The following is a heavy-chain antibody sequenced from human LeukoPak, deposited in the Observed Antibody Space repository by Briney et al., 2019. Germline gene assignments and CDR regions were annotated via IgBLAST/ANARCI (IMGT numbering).Heavy chain of an antibody. Sequence: TLSLTCTVSGRPIFRGGYYWSWIRQHPGKGLEWIGHTYHDGHTYYNPSLKSRLTISVDTSKNQFSLNLSSVTAADTAVYYCARVPMGASDYYYMDVWGKGTTVTVSS. CDR3: ARVPMGASDYYYMDV. CDR1: GRPIFRGGYY. V-gene: IGHV4-31*03. CDR2: TYHDGHT. J-gene: IGHJ6*03. D-gene: IGHD1-26*01.